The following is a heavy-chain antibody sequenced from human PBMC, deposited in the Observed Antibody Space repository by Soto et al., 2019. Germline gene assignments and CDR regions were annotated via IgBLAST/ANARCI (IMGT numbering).Heavy chain of an antibody. V-gene: IGHV3-23*01. Sequence: GGSLRLSCAASGFTFSTHAMSWVRQAPGKGLEWVSSISSGGTTTFYAASVEGRFTISRDKSKNTLYLQMNSLRADDTAVYYCARGGGSIGAWFGRKFDSWGQGTQVTVLL. D-gene: IGHD3-16*01. CDR3: ARGGGSIGAWFGRKFDS. J-gene: IGHJ4*02. CDR1: GFTFSTHA. CDR2: ISSGGTTT.